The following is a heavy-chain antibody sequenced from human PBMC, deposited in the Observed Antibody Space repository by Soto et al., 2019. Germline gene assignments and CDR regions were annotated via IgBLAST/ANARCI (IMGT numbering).Heavy chain of an antibody. J-gene: IGHJ4*02. CDR3: ARNEDYYDSSGYFTF. Sequence: ASVKVSCKASGYTFTSYYMHWVRRAPGQGLEWMGIISPSGGSTSYAQKFQGRVTMTRDTSTSTVYMELSSLRSEDTAVYYCARNEDYYDSSGYFTFWGQGTPVNVSS. CDR1: GYTFTSYY. V-gene: IGHV1-46*01. D-gene: IGHD3-22*01. CDR2: ISPSGGST.